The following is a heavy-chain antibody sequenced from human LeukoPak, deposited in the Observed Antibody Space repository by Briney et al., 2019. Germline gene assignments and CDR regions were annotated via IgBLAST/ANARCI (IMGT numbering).Heavy chain of an antibody. CDR3: ARVLAGAFDY. Sequence: ASVKVSCKASGYTFTGYYIHWVRQAPGQGLEWMGIIDPSGGSTSYAQKFQGRVTMTRDTSTSTVYMELSSLRSEDTAVYYCARVLAGAFDYWGQGTLVTVSS. V-gene: IGHV1-46*01. CDR2: IDPSGGST. J-gene: IGHJ4*02. CDR1: GYTFTGYY. D-gene: IGHD2-8*02.